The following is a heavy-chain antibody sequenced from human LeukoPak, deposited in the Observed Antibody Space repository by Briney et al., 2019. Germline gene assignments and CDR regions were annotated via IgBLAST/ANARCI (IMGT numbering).Heavy chain of an antibody. V-gene: IGHV3-43*02. J-gene: IGHJ3*02. CDR1: GFSVDDYP. D-gene: IGHD2-15*01. Sequence: GGSLRLSCAASGFSVDDYPMHWVRQAPGKGLEWVSLINEDGGKSFYADSVGGRFTISRDNSKNSLYLQMNSLITEDTALYYCAKEIDTLGTNAFDIWGQGTIVTVSS. CDR2: INEDGGKS. CDR3: AKEIDTLGTNAFDI.